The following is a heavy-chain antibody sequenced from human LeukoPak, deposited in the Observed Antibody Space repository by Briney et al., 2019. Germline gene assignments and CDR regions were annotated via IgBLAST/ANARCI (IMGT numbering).Heavy chain of an antibody. CDR3: TTDLREYYFGS. J-gene: IGHJ4*02. CDR2: IKSRPAGGTI. V-gene: IGHV3-15*01. CDR1: GFTFSNAW. Sequence: GGSLRLSCAASGFTFSNAWMSWVRQAPGKGLEWLARIKSRPAGGTIAYAAPIKGRFTISRDDSNKTLFLQMDSLQTEDTSVYYCTTDLREYYFGSWGQGTVVTVPP.